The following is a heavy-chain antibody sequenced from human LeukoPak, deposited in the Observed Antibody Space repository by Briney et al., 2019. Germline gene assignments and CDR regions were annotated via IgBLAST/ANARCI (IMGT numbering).Heavy chain of an antibody. CDR2: IRSGGSTI. D-gene: IGHD1-14*01. J-gene: IGHJ4*02. V-gene: IGHV3-48*02. CDR3: ARSKPSLPFDF. CDR1: GFTLSSHT. Sequence: AGGSLRLSCAASGFTLSSHTMNWVRQAPGKGLEWVSCIRSGGSTIYYADSVKGRCTISRDTAKNSLFLQMNSLRDEDTAVYYCARSKPSLPFDFWGQGTLVTVPS.